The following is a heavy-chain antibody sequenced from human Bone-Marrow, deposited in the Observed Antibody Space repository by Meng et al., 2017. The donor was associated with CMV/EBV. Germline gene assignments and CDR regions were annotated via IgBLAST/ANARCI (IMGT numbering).Heavy chain of an antibody. CDR3: ARGHYYDRDFDY. J-gene: IGHJ4*02. CDR1: GGSINVYY. D-gene: IGHD3-22*01. Sequence: CAVSGGSINVYYWSWIRQPAGKGLEWIGRIYTSGSTNYNPSLKSRVTISVDTSKNQFSLKLSSVTAADTAVYYCARGHYYDRDFDYWGQGTLVTVSS. CDR2: IYTSGST. V-gene: IGHV4-59*10.